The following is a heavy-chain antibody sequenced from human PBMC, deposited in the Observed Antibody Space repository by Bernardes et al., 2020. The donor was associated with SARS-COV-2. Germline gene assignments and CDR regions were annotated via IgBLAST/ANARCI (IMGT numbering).Heavy chain of an antibody. J-gene: IGHJ4*02. D-gene: IGHD2-15*01. CDR1: GYTFTAYV. Sequence: ASVKVSCKTSGYTFTAYVIIWVRQAPGQGLESMGWISASNGYTTYAQKFQGRVTMTTDTSTSTAYMELRSLRSDDTAVYYCARALISDCSGGSCYPDYGDYFDYWGKGTLLNVSS. CDR2: ISASNGYT. CDR3: ARALISDCSGGSCYPDYGDYFDY. V-gene: IGHV1-18*01.